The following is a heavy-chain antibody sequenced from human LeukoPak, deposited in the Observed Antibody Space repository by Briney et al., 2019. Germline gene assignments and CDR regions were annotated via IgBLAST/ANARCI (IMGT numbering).Heavy chain of an antibody. D-gene: IGHD6-13*01. J-gene: IGHJ4*02. Sequence: SETLSLTCAVYGGSFSGYYWGWIRQPPGEGLEWIGEINHSGSTYYNPSLKSRVTISVDTSKNQFSLKLSSVTAADTAVYYCARQSATAAYDYWGQGTLVTVSS. CDR2: INHSGST. CDR3: ARQSATAAYDY. V-gene: IGHV4-34*01. CDR1: GGSFSGYY.